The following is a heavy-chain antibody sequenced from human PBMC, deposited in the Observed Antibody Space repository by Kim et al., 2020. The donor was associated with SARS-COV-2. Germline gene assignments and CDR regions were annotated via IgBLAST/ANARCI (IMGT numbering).Heavy chain of an antibody. CDR3: ARAENSVHGV. J-gene: IGHJ6*02. CDR2: MYRGGST. Sequence: SETLSLTCTVSGASISDFYWSWIRLPAGRRPEWIGRMYRGGSTDYNPSLKSRVTMSLDTSKNQFSLKLTSVTAADTAIYYCARAENSVHGVWGQGTTVTVSS. CDR1: GASISDFY. V-gene: IGHV4-4*07.